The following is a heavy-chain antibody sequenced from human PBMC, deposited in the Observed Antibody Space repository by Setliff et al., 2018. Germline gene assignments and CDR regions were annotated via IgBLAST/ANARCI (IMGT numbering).Heavy chain of an antibody. D-gene: IGHD2-2*01. V-gene: IGHV4-39*02. Sequence: SETLSLTCTVSGGSISSSSYYWGWIRQPPGKGLEWIGSIYYSGSTYYNPSLKSRVTISVDTSKNQFSLKLSSVTAADTAVYYCAKDWNPSTYWYTDYFDSWGQGTLVTVSS. J-gene: IGHJ4*02. CDR1: GGSISSSSYY. CDR2: IYYSGST. CDR3: AKDWNPSTYWYTDYFDS.